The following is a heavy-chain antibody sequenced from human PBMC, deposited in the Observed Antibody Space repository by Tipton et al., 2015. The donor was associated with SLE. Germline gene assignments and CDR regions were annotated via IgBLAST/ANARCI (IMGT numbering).Heavy chain of an antibody. Sequence: TLSLTCTVSGGSISSYYWGWIRQPPGKGLEWIGSIYHSGSTYYNPSLKSRVTISVDTSKNQFSLKLSSVTAADTAVYYCARGLGYYDSSGYSYWGQGTLVTVSS. D-gene: IGHD3-22*01. V-gene: IGHV4-38-2*02. CDR3: ARGLGYYDSSGYSY. CDR2: IYHSGST. J-gene: IGHJ4*02. CDR1: GGSISSYY.